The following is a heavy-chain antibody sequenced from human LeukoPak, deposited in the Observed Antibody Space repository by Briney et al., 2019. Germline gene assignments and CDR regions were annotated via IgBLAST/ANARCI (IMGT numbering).Heavy chain of an antibody. CDR3: ARENGEVITMVRGVHYGMDV. J-gene: IGHJ6*04. CDR2: INAGNGNT. Sequence: GASVKVSCKASGYTFTSYAMHWVRQAPGQRLEWMGLINAGNGNTKYSQKFQGRVTITRDTSASTAYMELSSLRSEDTAVYYCARENGEVITMVRGVHYGMDVWGKGTTVTVSS. D-gene: IGHD3-10*01. V-gene: IGHV1-3*01. CDR1: GYTFTSYA.